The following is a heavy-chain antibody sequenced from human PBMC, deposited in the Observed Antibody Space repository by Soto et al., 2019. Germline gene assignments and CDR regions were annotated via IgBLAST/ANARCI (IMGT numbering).Heavy chain of an antibody. Sequence: LRLSCAASGFTFSSYSMNWVRQAPGKGLEWVSSISSSSSYIYYADSVKGRFTISRDNAKNSLYLQMNSLRAEDTAVYYCARDLIVATIIGYYYYGMDVWGQGTTVTVSS. CDR2: ISSSSSYI. D-gene: IGHD5-12*01. J-gene: IGHJ6*02. CDR1: GFTFSSYS. CDR3: ARDLIVATIIGYYYYGMDV. V-gene: IGHV3-21*01.